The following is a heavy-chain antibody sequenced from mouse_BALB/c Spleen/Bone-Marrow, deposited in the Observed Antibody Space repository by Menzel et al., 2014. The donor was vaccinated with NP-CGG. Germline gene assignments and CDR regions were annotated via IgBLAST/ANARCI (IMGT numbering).Heavy chain of an antibody. J-gene: IGHJ3*01. V-gene: IGHV3-8*02. Sequence: ILLQQSGPRIPKPLQSLSLTFPFTGDSITTGYWKWLRKFSGNNFDYMEYISYSGSTYYNPSLKSRISITRYTSKIQYYLQLNSVSTEDTYTYYCSTGADWGQETLVTVS. CDR3: STGAD. CDR1: GDSITTGY. CDR2: ISYSGST.